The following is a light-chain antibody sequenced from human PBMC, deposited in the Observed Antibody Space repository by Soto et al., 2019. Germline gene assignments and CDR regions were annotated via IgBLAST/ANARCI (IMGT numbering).Light chain of an antibody. CDR3: QRSGSARWP. V-gene: IGKV3-20*01. CDR1: QSVSSSY. CDR2: GAS. Sequence: EIVLTQSPGTLSLSPGERDTLSCRASQSVSSSYLAWYQQKPGQAPKLLIYGASGRATGIPDRFSGSGSGTDFTLTMSRVEPEDVAVYYCQRSGSARWPLGEGTKVEI. J-gene: IGKJ1*01.